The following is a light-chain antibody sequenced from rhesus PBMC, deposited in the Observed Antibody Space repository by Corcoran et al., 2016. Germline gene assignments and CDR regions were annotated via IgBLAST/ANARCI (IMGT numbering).Light chain of an antibody. CDR3: QQHNSYPRT. J-gene: IGKJ1*01. CDR2: DAS. CDR1: QAISKS. V-gene: IGKV1-33*02. Sequence: DIQMTQSPSSLSASLGDTVTITCQASQAISKSLAWYQQKPGKAPKLLIYDASTLQSGVPSRFSGSGSGTECTLNISRMQPEDLATYYCQQHNSYPRTFGQGTKVEIK.